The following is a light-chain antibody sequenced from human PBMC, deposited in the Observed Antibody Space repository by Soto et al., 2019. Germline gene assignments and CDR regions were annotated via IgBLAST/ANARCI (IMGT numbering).Light chain of an antibody. CDR1: QTVRNNY. J-gene: IGKJ4*01. CDR2: DAS. CDR3: QQFSSYPLT. V-gene: IGKV3-20*01. Sequence: ELVLPRSRGTLSLSPGERATRAGRASQTVRNNYLAWYQQKPGQAPRLLIYDASSRATGIPDRFSGGGSGTDFTLTISRLEPEAFAVYYCQQFSSYPLTFGGGTKVDIK.